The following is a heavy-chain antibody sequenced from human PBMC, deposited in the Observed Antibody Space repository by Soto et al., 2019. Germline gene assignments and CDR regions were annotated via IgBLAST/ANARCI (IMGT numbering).Heavy chain of an antibody. D-gene: IGHD4-17*01. V-gene: IGHV4-34*01. J-gene: IGHJ5*02. Sequence: SETLSLTCAVYGGSFSGYYWSWIRQPPGKGLEWIGEINHSGSTNYNPSLKSRVTISVDTSKNQFSLKLSSVTAADTAVYYCARVGYGDYVEVRFDPWGQGTLVTVSS. CDR1: GGSFSGYY. CDR2: INHSGST. CDR3: ARVGYGDYVEVRFDP.